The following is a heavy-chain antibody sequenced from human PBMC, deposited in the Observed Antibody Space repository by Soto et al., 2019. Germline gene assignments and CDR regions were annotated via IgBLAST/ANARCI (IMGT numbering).Heavy chain of an antibody. CDR3: AGGGG. D-gene: IGHD2-15*01. CDR1: GGSISSSNW. J-gene: IGHJ6*02. CDR2: IDHSGST. Sequence: QVQLQESGPGLVKPSGTLSLTCAVSGGSISSSNWWSWVRQPPGKGREWCGEIDHSGSTNDHPSLISRVTISADKPKNQFSLKRSPVCAADTAVYYCAGGGGWGPGTTVTVSS. V-gene: IGHV4-4*02.